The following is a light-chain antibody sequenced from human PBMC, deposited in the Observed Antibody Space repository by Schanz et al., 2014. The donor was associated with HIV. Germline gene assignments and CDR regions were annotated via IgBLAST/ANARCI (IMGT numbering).Light chain of an antibody. V-gene: IGKV1-5*03. J-gene: IGKJ2*03. Sequence: DIQMTQSPSTLSASVGDRVTITCRASQSIGNSLAWYQQKPGKAPNLLIYRASSLKTGVPSRFSGSGSGTDFTLTISSLQPDDFATYYCLQYNDYAYSFGQGTKLEIK. CDR2: RAS. CDR1: QSIGNS. CDR3: LQYNDYAYS.